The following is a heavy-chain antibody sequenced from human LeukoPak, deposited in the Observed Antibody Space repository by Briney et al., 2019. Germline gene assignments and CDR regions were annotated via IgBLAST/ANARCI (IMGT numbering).Heavy chain of an antibody. CDR1: GYTFTSYY. CDR2: INPSGGST. J-gene: IGHJ4*02. CDR3: ARYLRVVPLDY. V-gene: IGHV1-46*01. Sequence: ASVKVSCKASGYTFTSYYMHWVRQAPGQGLEWMGIINPSGGSTSYAQKFQGRVTMTRDTSTSTVYMELSSLRAEDTAVYYCARYLRVVPLDYWGQGTLVTVSS. D-gene: IGHD3-10*01.